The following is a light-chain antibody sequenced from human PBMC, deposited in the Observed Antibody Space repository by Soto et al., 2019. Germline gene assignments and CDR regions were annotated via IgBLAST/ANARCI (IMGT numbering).Light chain of an antibody. CDR2: EAS. CDR3: QQLYTLPFT. CDR1: HDISTF. J-gene: IGKJ5*01. V-gene: IGKV1-9*01. Sequence: DIQLTQSPSLLSASIGERVTITCRASHDISTFLAWYQQKPGKAPKLLIYEASTLQSGVPSRFSGSGSGTEFTLTISGLLPEDFAAYHCQQLYTLPFTFGQGTRLEI.